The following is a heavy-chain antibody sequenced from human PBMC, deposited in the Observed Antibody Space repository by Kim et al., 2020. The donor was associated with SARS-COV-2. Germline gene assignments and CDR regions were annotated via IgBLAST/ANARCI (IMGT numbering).Heavy chain of an antibody. CDR2: INQDVSAK. V-gene: IGHV3-7*03. J-gene: IGHJ4*02. Sequence: GGSLRLSCAASGFTFSSYWMNWVRQAPGKGLEWVANINQDVSAKNYVDSVKGRFAISRDNAKNSLYLQMNSLRAEDTAVYYCTRPPPTVATPADSWGQGTRVIVSS. CDR3: TRPPPTVATPADS. CDR1: GFTFSSYW. D-gene: IGHD1-1*01.